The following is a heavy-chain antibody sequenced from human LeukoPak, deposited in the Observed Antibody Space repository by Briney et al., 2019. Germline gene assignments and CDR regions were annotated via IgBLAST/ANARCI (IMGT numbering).Heavy chain of an antibody. CDR2: ISGSGGST. D-gene: IGHD3-9*01. CDR3: AKSYSLRAASRRGYDY. CDR1: GFTFSSSG. Sequence: PGGSLRLSCAASGFTFSSSGMSWGRQAPGKGLEWVSGISGSGGSTYHAHSVKGRLTISRDNTKTAVSLQSGCLKAESTAIYDRAKSYSLRAASRRGYDYWGQGTVVTVSS. V-gene: IGHV3-23*01. J-gene: IGHJ4*02.